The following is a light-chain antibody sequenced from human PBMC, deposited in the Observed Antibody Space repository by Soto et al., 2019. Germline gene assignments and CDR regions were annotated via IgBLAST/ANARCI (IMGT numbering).Light chain of an antibody. V-gene: IGLV1-44*01. Sequence: QAVVTQPPSASGTPGQGVTISCSGSSSNIGSNTVNWYQQLPGTAPKLLIYSNNQRPSGVPDRFSGSKSGTSASLAISGLQSEDEADYYCAAWDDSLNGWVFGGGTKLTVL. J-gene: IGLJ3*02. CDR2: SNN. CDR1: SSNIGSNT. CDR3: AAWDDSLNGWV.